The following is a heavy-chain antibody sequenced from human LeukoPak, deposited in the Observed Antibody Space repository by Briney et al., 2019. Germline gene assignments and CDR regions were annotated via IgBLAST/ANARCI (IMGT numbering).Heavy chain of an antibody. V-gene: IGHV4-39*01. CDR2: IYYSGST. D-gene: IGHD6-6*01. Sequence: SETLSLTCTVSGGSISSSSYYWGWIRQPPGKGLEWIGSIYYSGSTYYNPSLKSRVTISVDTSKNQFSLKLSSVTAADTAVYYCARLTKQLAVDYWGQGTLVTVSS. CDR3: ARLTKQLAVDY. CDR1: GGSISSSSYY. J-gene: IGHJ4*02.